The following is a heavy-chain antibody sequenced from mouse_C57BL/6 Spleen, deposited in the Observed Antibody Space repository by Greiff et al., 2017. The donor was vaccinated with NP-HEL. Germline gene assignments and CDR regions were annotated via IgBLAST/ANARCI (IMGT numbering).Heavy chain of an antibody. J-gene: IGHJ2*01. CDR2: IHPNSGST. V-gene: IGHV1-64*01. CDR3: VRSLDYFDD. CDR1: GYTFTSYW. Sequence: QVHVKQPGAELVKPGASVKLSCKASGYTFTSYWMHWVKQRPGQGLEWIGMIHPNSGSTNYNEKFKGKATLTVDKSSSTAYMQLSSLTSEDSAVYYCVRSLDYFDDWGQGTTLTVSS.